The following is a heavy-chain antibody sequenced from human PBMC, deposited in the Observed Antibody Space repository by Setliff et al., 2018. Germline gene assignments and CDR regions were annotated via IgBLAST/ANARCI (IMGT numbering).Heavy chain of an antibody. J-gene: IGHJ4*02. CDR2: INPSGTT. CDR3: RFWSYVYKNDY. D-gene: IGHD3-16*01. Sequence: SETLSLTCTFYGGPFSDYYWGWVRQTPGKGLEWIAEINPSGTTNYIPSLKSRLTISVDTSKRQFSLTLNSVTAADTAVYYCRFWSYVYKNDYWAQGTLVTVSS. V-gene: IGHV4-34*01. CDR1: GGPFSDYY.